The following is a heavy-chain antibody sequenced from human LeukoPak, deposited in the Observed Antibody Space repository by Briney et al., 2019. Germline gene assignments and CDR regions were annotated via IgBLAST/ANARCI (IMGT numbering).Heavy chain of an antibody. CDR2: IYTSGST. Sequence: SETLSLTCTVSGGSISSYYWSWIRQPAGRGLEWIGRIYTSGSTNYNPSLKSRVTMSVDTSKNQFSLKLSSVTAADTAVYYCARGGSGRTVYYYYYMDVWGKGTTVTVSS. CDR1: GGSISSYY. V-gene: IGHV4-4*07. CDR3: ARGGSGRTVYYYYYMDV. J-gene: IGHJ6*03. D-gene: IGHD3-10*01.